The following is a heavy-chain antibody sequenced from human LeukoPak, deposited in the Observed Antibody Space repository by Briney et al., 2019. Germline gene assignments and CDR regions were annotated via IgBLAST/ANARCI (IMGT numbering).Heavy chain of an antibody. V-gene: IGHV1-69*13. CDR3: ARDHGSGSYYNLDY. J-gene: IGHJ4*02. CDR1: GGTFSSYA. CDR2: IIPIFGTA. Sequence: SVKVSCKASGGTFSSYAISWVRQAPGQGLEWMGGIIPIFGTANYAQKFQGRVTITADESMSTAYMELSSLRSEDTAVYYCARDHGSGSYYNLDYWGQGTLVTVSS. D-gene: IGHD3-10*01.